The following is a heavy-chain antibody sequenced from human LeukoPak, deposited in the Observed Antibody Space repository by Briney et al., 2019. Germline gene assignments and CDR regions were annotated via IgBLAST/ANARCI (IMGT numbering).Heavy chain of an antibody. J-gene: IGHJ3*02. Sequence: PSQTLSLTCTVSGGSISSGDYYWSWIRQPPGKGLEWIGYIYYSGSTYYNPSLKSRVTISVDTSKNQFSLKLSSVTAADTVVYYCARDVWFGGYCAFDIWGQGTMVTVSS. CDR3: ARDVWFGGYCAFDI. CDR2: IYYSGST. V-gene: IGHV4-30-4*01. CDR1: GGSISSGDYY. D-gene: IGHD3-10*01.